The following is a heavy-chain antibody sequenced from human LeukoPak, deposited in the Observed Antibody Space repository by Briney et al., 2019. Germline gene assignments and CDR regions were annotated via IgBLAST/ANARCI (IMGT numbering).Heavy chain of an antibody. J-gene: IGHJ4*02. V-gene: IGHV3-23*01. CDR1: GFTFSTYT. CDR2: ISGSGGST. CDR3: VESGWYYFEG. D-gene: IGHD6-19*01. Sequence: GGSLRLSCAASGFTFSTYTMSWVRQAPGKGLEWVSTISGSGGSTYYTDSVKGRFTISRDNSKNTLYLQMSSLRVEDTAVYYCVESGWYYFEGWGQGTLATVPS.